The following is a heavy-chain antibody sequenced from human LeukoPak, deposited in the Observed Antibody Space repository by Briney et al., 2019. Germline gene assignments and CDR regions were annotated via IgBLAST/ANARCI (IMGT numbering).Heavy chain of an antibody. D-gene: IGHD6-25*01. Sequence: SETLSLTCTVSGGSISSYYWSWIRQPPGKGLEWIGYIYYSGSTNYNPSLKSRVAISVDTSKNQFSLKLSSVTAADTAVYYCARQGGGFWYFDLWGRGTLVTVSS. CDR2: IYYSGST. V-gene: IGHV4-59*08. CDR3: ARQGGGFWYFDL. J-gene: IGHJ2*01. CDR1: GGSISSYY.